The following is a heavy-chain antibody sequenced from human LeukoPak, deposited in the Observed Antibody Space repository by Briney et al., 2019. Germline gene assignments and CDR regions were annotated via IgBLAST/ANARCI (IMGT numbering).Heavy chain of an antibody. Sequence: SETLSLTCAVYGGSFSGYYWSWIRQPPGKGLEWIGEINHSGSTNYNPSLKSRVTISVDTSKNQFSLKLSSVTAADTAVYYCARGFSYSTWYYYYYGMDVWGQGTRSPSP. D-gene: IGHD4-11*01. J-gene: IGHJ6*02. CDR3: ARGFSYSTWYYYYYGMDV. V-gene: IGHV4-34*01. CDR1: GGSFSGYY. CDR2: INHSGST.